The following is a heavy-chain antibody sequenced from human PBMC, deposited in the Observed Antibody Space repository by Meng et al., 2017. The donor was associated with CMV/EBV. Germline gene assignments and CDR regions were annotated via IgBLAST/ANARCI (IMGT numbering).Heavy chain of an antibody. D-gene: IGHD3-3*01. CDR3: ARPSTYYDFWSGYYSYYGMDV. CDR2: ISAYNGNT. CDR1: GYTFTSYG. V-gene: IGHV1-18*01. Sequence: ASVKVSCKASGYTFTSYGISWVRQAPGQGLEWMGWISAYNGNTNYAQKLQGRVTMTTDTSTSTAYMELRSLRSDDTAVYYCARPSTYYDFWSGYYSYYGMDVWGQGTTVTVS. J-gene: IGHJ6*02.